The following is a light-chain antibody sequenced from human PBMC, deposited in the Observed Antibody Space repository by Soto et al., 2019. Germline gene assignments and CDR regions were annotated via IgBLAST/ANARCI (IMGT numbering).Light chain of an antibody. CDR3: QQYNNWPLT. CDR2: GAS. CDR1: QSVSSN. V-gene: IGKV3-15*01. J-gene: IGKJ4*01. Sequence: EIVSTQSPATLSVSPGERATLSCRASQSVSSNLAWYQLKPGQAPRLLIYGASTRATGIPARFSGSRSGTEFTLTISSLQSEDFAVYYCQQYNNWPLTFGGGTKVEIK.